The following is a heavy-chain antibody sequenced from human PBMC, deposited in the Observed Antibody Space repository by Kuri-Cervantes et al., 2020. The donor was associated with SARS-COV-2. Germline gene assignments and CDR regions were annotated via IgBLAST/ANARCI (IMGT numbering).Heavy chain of an antibody. J-gene: IGHJ5*02. CDR2: IKQDGSEK. D-gene: IGHD2-2*01. CDR3: ARDRGIVVVPAAIWFDP. Sequence: GGSLRLSCAASGFTFSSYAMSWVRQAPGKGLEWVANIKQDGSEKYYADSVKGRFTISRDNAKNSLYLQMNSLRAEDTAVYYCARDRGIVVVPAAIWFDPWGQGALVTVSS. CDR1: GFTFSSYA. V-gene: IGHV3-7*01.